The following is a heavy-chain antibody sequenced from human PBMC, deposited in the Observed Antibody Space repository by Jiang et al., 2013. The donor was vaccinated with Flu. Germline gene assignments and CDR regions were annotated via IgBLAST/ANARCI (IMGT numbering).Heavy chain of an antibody. CDR2: SGSGGST. V-gene: IGHV3-23*01. Sequence: SGSGGSTYYADSVKGRFTISRDNSKNTLYLQMNSLRAEDTAVYYCAKDPRSSGSYYDAFDIWGQGTMVTVSS. J-gene: IGHJ3*02. D-gene: IGHD1-26*01. CDR3: AKDPRSSGSYYDAFDI.